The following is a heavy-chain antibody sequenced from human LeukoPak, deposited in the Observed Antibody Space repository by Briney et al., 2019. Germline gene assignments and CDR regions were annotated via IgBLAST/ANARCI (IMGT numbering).Heavy chain of an antibody. J-gene: IGHJ3*02. CDR2: ISSSSSTI. D-gene: IGHD3-9*01. CDR1: GFTFFSYE. Sequence: GGSLRLSCAASGFTFFSYEMNWVRQAPGKGLEWVSYISSSSSTIYYADSVKGRFTISRDNAKNSLYLQMNSLRAEDTAVYYCATKVLRYFDWSDPHDAFDIWGQGTMVTVSS. CDR3: ATKVLRYFDWSDPHDAFDI. V-gene: IGHV3-48*01.